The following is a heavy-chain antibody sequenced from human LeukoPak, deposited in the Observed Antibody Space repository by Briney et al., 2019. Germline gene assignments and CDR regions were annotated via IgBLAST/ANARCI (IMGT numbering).Heavy chain of an antibody. V-gene: IGHV3-30*02. CDR3: ATSGYYYVDLDY. CDR2: IRYDGSNK. CDR1: GFTFSSYG. J-gene: IGHJ4*02. D-gene: IGHD3-22*01. Sequence: GGSLRLSCAASGFTFSSYGMHWVRQAPGKGLEWVAFIRYDGSNKYYADSVKGRFTISRDNSKNTLYLQMNSLRAEDTAVYYCATSGYYYVDLDYWGQGTLVTVSS.